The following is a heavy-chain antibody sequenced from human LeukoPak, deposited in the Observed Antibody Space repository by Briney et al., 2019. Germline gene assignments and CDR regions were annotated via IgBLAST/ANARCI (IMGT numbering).Heavy chain of an antibody. V-gene: IGHV1-18*01. CDR1: GYSFSTYG. CDR2: ISTNSGDT. D-gene: IGHD5-18*01. Sequence: ASVKVSCKASGYSFSTYGVIWVRQAPGQGLEWMGWISTNSGDTIYAQRLQGRVAITRDTSTSTAYMELSSLRSEDTAVYYCAADLEIQLWFGVGYGMDVWGQGTTVTVSS. CDR3: AADLEIQLWFGVGYGMDV. J-gene: IGHJ6*02.